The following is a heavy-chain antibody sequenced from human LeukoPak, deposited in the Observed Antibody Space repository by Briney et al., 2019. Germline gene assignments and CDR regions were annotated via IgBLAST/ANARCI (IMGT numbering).Heavy chain of an antibody. CDR2: INPNSGGT. V-gene: IGHV1-2*02. D-gene: IGHD2-2*01. J-gene: IGHJ4*02. Sequence: ASVKVSCKASGYTFTGYYMHWVRQAPGQGLEWMGWINPNSGGTNYAQKFQGRVTMTRDTSISTAYMELSRLRSDDTAVYYCAREACSSTSCFPYSDYCGQGTLVTVSS. CDR1: GYTFTGYY. CDR3: AREACSSTSCFPYSDY.